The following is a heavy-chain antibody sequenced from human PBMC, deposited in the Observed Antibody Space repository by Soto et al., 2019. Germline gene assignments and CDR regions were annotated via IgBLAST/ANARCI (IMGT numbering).Heavy chain of an antibody. CDR3: AREPTSRITMVRGAIGGDY. CDR1: GFTFSSYE. J-gene: IGHJ4*02. V-gene: IGHV3-48*03. CDR2: ISSSGSTI. D-gene: IGHD3-10*01. Sequence: PGGSLRLSCAASGFTFSSYEMNWVRQASGKGLEWVSYISSSGSTIYYADSVKGRFTISRDNAKNSLYLQMNSLRAEDTAVYYCAREPTSRITMVRGAIGGDYWGQGTLVTVSS.